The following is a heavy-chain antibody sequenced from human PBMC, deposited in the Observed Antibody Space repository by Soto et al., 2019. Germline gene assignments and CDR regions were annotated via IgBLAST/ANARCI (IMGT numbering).Heavy chain of an antibody. J-gene: IGHJ4*02. D-gene: IGHD5-18*01. V-gene: IGHV3-7*01. Sequence: EVQLEESGGGLVQPGGSLRLSCEASGFTFGSNWMSWVRLAPGKGLEWVACIKGDGSEKHYLDSVKGRFTISRDNARNSLYLQMNSLRAEDTALYYCAGLDTAMGNGAHWGQGTLVTVSS. CDR3: AGLDTAMGNGAH. CDR1: GFTFGSNW. CDR2: IKGDGSEK.